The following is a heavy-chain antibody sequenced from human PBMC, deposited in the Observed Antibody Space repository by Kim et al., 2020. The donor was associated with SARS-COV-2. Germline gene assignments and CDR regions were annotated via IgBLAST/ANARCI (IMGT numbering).Heavy chain of an antibody. V-gene: IGHV4-30-2*05. J-gene: IGHJ5*02. Sequence: YNPSLKSRVTISVETSKNQFSLKLSSVTAADTAVYYCARFNSNYGWFDPWGQGTLVTVSS. D-gene: IGHD4-4*01. CDR3: ARFNSNYGWFDP.